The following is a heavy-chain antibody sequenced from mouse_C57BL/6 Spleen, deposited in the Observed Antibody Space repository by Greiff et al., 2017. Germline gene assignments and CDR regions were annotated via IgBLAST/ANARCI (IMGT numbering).Heavy chain of an antibody. CDR1: GYTFTSYW. V-gene: IGHV1-72*01. J-gene: IGHJ4*01. D-gene: IGHD2-5*01. Sequence: QVQLKQPGAELVKPGASVKLSCKASGYTFTSYWMHWVKQRPGRGLEWIGRIDPNSGGTKYNEKFKSKATLTVDKPSSTAYMQLSSLTSEDAAVYDCARLSNPDYYAMDYWGQGTSVTVSS. CDR3: ARLSNPDYYAMDY. CDR2: IDPNSGGT.